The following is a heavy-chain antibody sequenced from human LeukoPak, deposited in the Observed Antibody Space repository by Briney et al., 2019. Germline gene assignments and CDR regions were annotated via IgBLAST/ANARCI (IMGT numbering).Heavy chain of an antibody. Sequence: PSETLSLTCTVSGGSISSYYWSWIRQPPGKGLEWIGHIHYTGSTKYNPSLKSRVTISVDTSKNQFSLKLNSVTTADTAVYYCARSGGWVTAYWYFDLWGRGTLVTVSS. CDR2: IHYTGST. J-gene: IGHJ2*01. CDR1: GGSISSYY. V-gene: IGHV4-59*01. D-gene: IGHD2-21*02. CDR3: ARSGGWVTAYWYFDL.